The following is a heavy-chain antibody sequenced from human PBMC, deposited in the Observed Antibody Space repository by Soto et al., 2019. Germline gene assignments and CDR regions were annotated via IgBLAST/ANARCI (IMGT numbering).Heavy chain of an antibody. CDR3: ARPWNIAPLIDH. CDR1: GYSFTGHY. CDR2: MNPISGGT. Sequence: ASVKVSCKASGYSFTGHYIHCVRQAPGQGLEWMGWMNPISGGTDYAQKFQGRVTMTSDTSISTAYMELSRLTSDDTAVYYCARPWNIAPLIDHWGRGTLVTVSS. J-gene: IGHJ4*01. D-gene: IGHD1-1*01. V-gene: IGHV1-2*02.